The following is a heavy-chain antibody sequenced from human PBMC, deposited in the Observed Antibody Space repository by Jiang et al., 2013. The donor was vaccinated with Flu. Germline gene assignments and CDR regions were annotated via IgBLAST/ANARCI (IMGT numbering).Heavy chain of an antibody. D-gene: IGHD5-24*01. Sequence: QLLESGGGIVQPGRSLRLSCVASGFTFDDYAMHWVRQAPGKGLEWVAGISLNSVGIDYADSVKGRFTISRDNAKNSLYLQMNSLRADDTALYYCVKGQQLYLFDYWGQGTLVT. CDR1: GFTFDDYA. CDR3: VKGQQLYLFDY. V-gene: IGHV3-9*01. CDR2: ISLNSVGI. J-gene: IGHJ4*02.